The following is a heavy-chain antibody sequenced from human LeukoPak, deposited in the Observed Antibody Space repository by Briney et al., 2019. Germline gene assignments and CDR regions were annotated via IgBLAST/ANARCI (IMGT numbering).Heavy chain of an antibody. J-gene: IGHJ4*02. V-gene: IGHV4-34*01. D-gene: IGHD3-10*01. CDR2: INHSGST. CDR1: GGSFCGYY. CDR3: ARSMVEAYFDC. Sequence: SETLSLTCAVYGGSFCGYYWSWIRQPPGEGLEWGGEINHSGSTNYNPSLTSRLTISVDTSTNQFSLKLSSVTAADTAVYYCARSMVEAYFDCWGQGTLVTVSS.